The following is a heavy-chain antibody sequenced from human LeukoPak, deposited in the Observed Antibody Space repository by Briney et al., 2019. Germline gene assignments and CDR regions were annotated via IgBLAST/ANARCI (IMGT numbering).Heavy chain of an antibody. CDR1: GGSFSGYY. CDR3: ARYSSSWYHTFDY. Sequence: SETLSLTCAVYGGSFSGYYWSWIRQPPGKGLEWIGEINHSGSTNYNPSLRSRVTILVDTSKNQFSLKLSSVTAADTAVYYCARYSSSWYHTFDYWGQGTLVTVSS. J-gene: IGHJ4*02. CDR2: INHSGST. V-gene: IGHV4-34*01. D-gene: IGHD6-13*01.